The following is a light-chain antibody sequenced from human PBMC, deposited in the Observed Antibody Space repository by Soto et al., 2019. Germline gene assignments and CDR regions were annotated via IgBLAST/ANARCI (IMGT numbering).Light chain of an antibody. CDR1: QGITSA. V-gene: IGKV1-13*02. J-gene: IGKJ5*01. CDR2: IAY. Sequence: AIQLTQSPSSLSASVGDRVTITCRASQGITSALAWYQQKPGKAPKLPIAIAYSLESGGPSRFSGSGSGTDFTLSITSLQHDGFSTYFCDQFNSYPFPFGRGTRLEIK. CDR3: DQFNSYPFP.